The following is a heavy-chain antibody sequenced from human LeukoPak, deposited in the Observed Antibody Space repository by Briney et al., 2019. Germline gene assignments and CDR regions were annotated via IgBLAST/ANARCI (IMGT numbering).Heavy chain of an antibody. CDR3: ARDQRHNWNYEDAFDI. CDR2: IYHSGST. D-gene: IGHD1-7*01. J-gene: IGHJ3*02. Sequence: SETLSLTCTVSGGSIFSSNSYWGWIRQPPGKGLEWIGSIYHSGSTYYNPSLKVRVTISVDTSKNQFYLKLSSVTAAGTAVYYCARDQRHNWNYEDAFDIWGQGTMVTVSS. V-gene: IGHV4-39*07. CDR1: GGSIFSSNSY.